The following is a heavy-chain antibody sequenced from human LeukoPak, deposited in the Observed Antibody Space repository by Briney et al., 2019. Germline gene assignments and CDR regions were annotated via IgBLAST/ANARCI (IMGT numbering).Heavy chain of an antibody. CDR3: ARFLGVGCGGGDAFDI. V-gene: IGHV3-66*01. CDR2: IYSGGST. CDR1: GFTVSSNY. D-gene: IGHD3-16*01. Sequence: GGSLRLSCAASGFTVSSNYMTWVRQAPGKGLEWVSVIYSGGSTYYADSVKGRFTISRDNSKNTLYLQMNSLRAEDTAVYYWARFLGVGCGGGDAFDIWGQGTMVTVSS. J-gene: IGHJ3*02.